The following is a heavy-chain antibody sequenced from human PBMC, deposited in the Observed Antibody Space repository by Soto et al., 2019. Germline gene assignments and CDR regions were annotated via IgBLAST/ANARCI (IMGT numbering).Heavy chain of an antibody. CDR3: ARLPNECALY. D-gene: IGHD3-3*01. V-gene: IGHV3-74*01. CDR2: ISNDGRS. CDR1: GFTFSSYW. Sequence: EVQLVESGGGLVQPGGSLSLSCVASGFTFSSYWMHWVRQAPGKGLVWVSSISNDGRSIYADPVEGRFATSRANAKNTLYLQMNSLRAEDTAVYYCARLPNECALYWCQGTVVSVSP. J-gene: IGHJ1*01.